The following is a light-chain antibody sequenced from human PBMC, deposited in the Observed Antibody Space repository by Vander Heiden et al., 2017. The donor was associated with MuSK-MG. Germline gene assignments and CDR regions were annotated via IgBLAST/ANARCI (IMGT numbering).Light chain of an antibody. CDR1: SSDVGGYNY. CDR2: DVS. V-gene: IGLV2-11*01. CDR3: CSYAGSDSWV. J-gene: IGLJ3*02. Sequence: QSALTQPRSVYGSPGQSVTISCTGTSSDVGGYNYVSWYQQHPGKAPKLMIYDVSKRPAGVPDRFSGSKSGNTASLTISGLQAEDEADYYGCSYAGSDSWVFGGGTKLTVL.